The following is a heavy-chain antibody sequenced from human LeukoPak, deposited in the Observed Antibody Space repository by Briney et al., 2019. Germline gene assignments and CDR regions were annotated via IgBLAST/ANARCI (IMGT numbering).Heavy chain of an antibody. Sequence: PGRCLRPSWAASGSTFVDNATEWGRHSPGKSLEWGSGISWNSGSIGYAASVKGRFTISRDNAKISLYLQMNSLRAEDTALYYCAKDTGAGTFDYYYGMDGWGQGTTVTVSS. V-gene: IGHV3-9*01. CDR2: ISWNSGSI. J-gene: IGHJ6*02. CDR3: AKDTGAGTFDYYYGMDG. CDR1: GSTFVDNA. D-gene: IGHD6-19*01.